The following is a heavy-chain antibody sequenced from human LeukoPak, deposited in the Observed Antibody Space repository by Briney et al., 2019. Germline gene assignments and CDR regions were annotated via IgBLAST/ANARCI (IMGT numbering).Heavy chain of an antibody. CDR1: GFTFSDYA. J-gene: IGHJ4*02. V-gene: IGHV3-64*01. CDR3: ASEEPRIAARPLSY. Sequence: GGSLRLSCAASGFTFSDYAMHWVRQAPGKELEYVSAISSNGGSIHYANSVKGRFTISRDNSKNTLYLQMDSLRAEDMAVYYCASEEPRIAARPLSYWGQGTLVTVSS. CDR2: ISSNGGSI. D-gene: IGHD6-6*01.